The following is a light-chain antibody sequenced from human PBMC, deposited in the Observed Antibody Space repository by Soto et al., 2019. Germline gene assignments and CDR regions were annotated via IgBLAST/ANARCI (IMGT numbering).Light chain of an antibody. Sequence: EIVLTQSPGTLSLSPGERATLSCRASQSVSSNYIAWHQQTPDQPTRLIISGASIRATGIPDSCSGSGSRADFTLTISRLETEDFAMYFCQQYGGSPMAFGQGTKVDIK. CDR1: QSVSSNY. J-gene: IGKJ1*01. V-gene: IGKV3-20*01. CDR2: GAS. CDR3: QQYGGSPMA.